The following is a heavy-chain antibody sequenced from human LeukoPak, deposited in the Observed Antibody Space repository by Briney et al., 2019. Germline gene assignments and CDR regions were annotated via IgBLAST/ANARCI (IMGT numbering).Heavy chain of an antibody. CDR3: ARGPTYYYDSSGYFY. D-gene: IGHD3-22*01. J-gene: IGHJ4*02. V-gene: IGHV3-74*01. Sequence: GGSLRLSCAAAGFTFSSYWMHWVRQAPGKGLVWVSRINSDGSSTSYADSVKGRFTISRDNAKNTLYLQMNGLRAEDTAVYYCARGPTYYYDSSGYFYWGQGTLVTVSS. CDR1: GFTFSSYW. CDR2: INSDGSST.